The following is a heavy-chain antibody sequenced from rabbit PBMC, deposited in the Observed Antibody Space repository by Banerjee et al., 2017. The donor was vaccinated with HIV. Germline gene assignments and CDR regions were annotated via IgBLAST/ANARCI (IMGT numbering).Heavy chain of an antibody. D-gene: IGHD2-1*01. CDR2: IYGGSSGKT. CDR1: GFDFSSNA. V-gene: IGHV1S40*01. Sequence: QSLEESGGDLVKPGASLTLTCTASGFDFSSNAMCWVRQAPGKGLEWIGIIYGGSSGKTEYASWAKGRFTISKTSSTAVTLQMPSLTAADTATYFCARDQTGDGVSVHTLWGQGTLVTVS. CDR3: ARDQTGDGVSVHTL. J-gene: IGHJ6*01.